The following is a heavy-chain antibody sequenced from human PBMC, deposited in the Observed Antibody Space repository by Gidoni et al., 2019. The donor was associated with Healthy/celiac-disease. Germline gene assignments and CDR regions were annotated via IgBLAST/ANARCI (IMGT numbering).Heavy chain of an antibody. V-gene: IGHV3-30*18. D-gene: IGHD3-22*01. Sequence: QVQLVESGGGVGQPGRSLRLSCAASRFTFSSYGMHWVRQAPGIGLDWVAVISDDGSNKYYADSVKGRFTISRDNSKNTLYLQMNSLRAEDTAVYHCAKDRYDSGGYTDYWGQGTLVTVSS. CDR2: ISDDGSNK. J-gene: IGHJ4*02. CDR1: RFTFSSYG. CDR3: AKDRYDSGGYTDY.